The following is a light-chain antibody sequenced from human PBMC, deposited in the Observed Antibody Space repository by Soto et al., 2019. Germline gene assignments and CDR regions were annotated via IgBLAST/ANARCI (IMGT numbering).Light chain of an antibody. CDR2: EAS. CDR1: SSLVVGYSL. CDR3: CSYADSRTYV. Sequence: QSVLTQPAAVSRSPGQTITISCTGTSSLVVGYSLVSWYQRPPGKAPMLMSCEASKRASGVSNRFSGSKSGDTASLTISGLQAEDEADYYCCSYADSRTYVFGTGTKVTVL. J-gene: IGLJ1*01. V-gene: IGLV2-23*01.